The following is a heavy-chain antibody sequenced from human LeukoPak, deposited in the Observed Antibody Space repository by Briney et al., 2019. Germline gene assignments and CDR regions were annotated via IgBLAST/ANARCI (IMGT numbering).Heavy chain of an antibody. CDR3: ARSRGSYSPGAFDY. Sequence: GGFLRLSCAASGFTFSSYWMYWVRQAPGKGLVWVSRISGDGSSTSYADSVKGRFTISRDNAKNTLYLQMNSLIAEDTAVYYCARSRGSYSPGAFDYWGQGTLVTVSS. CDR1: GFTFSSYW. V-gene: IGHV3-74*01. D-gene: IGHD1-26*01. J-gene: IGHJ4*02. CDR2: ISGDGSST.